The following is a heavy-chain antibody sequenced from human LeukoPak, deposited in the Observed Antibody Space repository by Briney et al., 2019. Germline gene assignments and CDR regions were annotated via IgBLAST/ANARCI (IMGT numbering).Heavy chain of an antibody. CDR1: GYTFTDYY. CDR3: AILLTDQGDY. J-gene: IGHJ4*02. CDR2: INPNSGDT. D-gene: IGHD3-9*01. V-gene: IGHV1-2*02. Sequence: ASVKVSCKTSGYTFTDYYMHWVRQAPGQGLEWMGWINPNSGDTKFAQKFQGRVTMTRDMSVSTAYMELSRLRSDDTAVYYCAILLTDQGDYWGLGSLVTVSS.